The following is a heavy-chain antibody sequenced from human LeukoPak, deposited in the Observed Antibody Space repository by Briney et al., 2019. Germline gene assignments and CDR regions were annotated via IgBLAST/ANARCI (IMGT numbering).Heavy chain of an antibody. CDR2: VENTGSI. CDR3: ARAVGDSGHGRFFDY. J-gene: IGHJ4*02. CDR1: DGSINNYF. D-gene: IGHD5-12*01. V-gene: IGHV4-59*13. Sequence: SETLSLTCTVSDGSINNYFWSWIRQPPGKGLEWIGNVENTGSINYNPSLESRVTISVDTSKNQFSLRLNSVTAADTAVCFCARAVGDSGHGRFFDYWGQGTLVTVSS.